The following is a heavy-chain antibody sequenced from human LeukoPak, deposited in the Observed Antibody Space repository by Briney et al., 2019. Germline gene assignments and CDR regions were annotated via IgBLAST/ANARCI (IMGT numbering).Heavy chain of an antibody. CDR1: GYSFTSYW. Sequence: GESLKISCKGSGYSFTSYWIGWVRQMPGKGLEWMGIIYPGDSDTRYSPSFQGQVTISADKSISTAYLQWSSLKASDTAMYYCARVVMDCTNGVCYTYYFDYRGQGTLVTVSS. D-gene: IGHD2-8*01. J-gene: IGHJ4*02. CDR3: ARVVMDCTNGVCYTYYFDY. V-gene: IGHV5-51*01. CDR2: IYPGDSDT.